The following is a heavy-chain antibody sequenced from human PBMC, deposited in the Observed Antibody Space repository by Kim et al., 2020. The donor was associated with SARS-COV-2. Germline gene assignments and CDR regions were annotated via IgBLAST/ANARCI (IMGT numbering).Heavy chain of an antibody. V-gene: IGHV4-31*03. CDR3: ARAPGQWLAGGDYWFDP. J-gene: IGHJ5*02. D-gene: IGHD6-19*01. Sequence: SETLSLTCTVSGGSISSGGYYWSWIRQHPGKGLEWIGYIYYSGSTYYNPSLKSRVTISVDTSKNQFSLKQSSVTAADTAVYYCARAPGQWLAGGDYWFDPWGQGTLVTVSS. CDR2: IYYSGST. CDR1: GGSISSGGYY.